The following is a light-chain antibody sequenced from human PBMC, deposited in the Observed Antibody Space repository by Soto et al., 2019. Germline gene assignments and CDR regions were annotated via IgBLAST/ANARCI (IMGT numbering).Light chain of an antibody. V-gene: IGLV2-14*01. Sequence: QYVLTQPSSVSGSPGQSITISCTGTISDVGAHKFVAWYQHHPGKAPKVVIYEDSSRPSGVSNRFSGAKSGNMASLTISGLQPEDEADYYCSSYTRANSLVFGGGTKVTV. CDR1: ISDVGAHKF. J-gene: IGLJ3*02. CDR2: EDS. CDR3: SSYTRANSLV.